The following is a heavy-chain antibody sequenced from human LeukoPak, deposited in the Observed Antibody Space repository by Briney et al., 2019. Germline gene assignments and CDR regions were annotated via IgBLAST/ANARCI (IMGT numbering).Heavy chain of an antibody. CDR3: AKDIEAMLTFNTFNI. J-gene: IGHJ3*02. Sequence: SETLSLTCAVYGGSFSGYYWSWIRQPPGKGLEWIGEINHSGSTNYNPSLKSRVTISVDTSKNQFSLKLSSVTAADTAVYYCAKDIEAMLTFNTFNIWGQGTMVTVSS. CDR2: INHSGST. V-gene: IGHV4-34*01. CDR1: GGSFSGYY. D-gene: IGHD5-12*01.